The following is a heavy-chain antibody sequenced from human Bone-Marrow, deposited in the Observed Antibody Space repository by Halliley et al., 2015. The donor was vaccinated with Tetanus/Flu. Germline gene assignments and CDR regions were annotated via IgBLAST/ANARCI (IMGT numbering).Heavy chain of an antibody. CDR3: IKDFSGSNDH. Sequence: SLRLSCVASGFSVSTNWMHRVRQVPGKGLVWASRISDYETRTDYADSVKGRFTISRDIAKNTVYLQMNSLRAEDTAVYYCIKDFSGSNDHWGQGTLVTVSS. CDR1: GFSVSTNW. D-gene: IGHD6-19*01. J-gene: IGHJ4*02. CDR2: ISDYETRT. V-gene: IGHV3-74*01.